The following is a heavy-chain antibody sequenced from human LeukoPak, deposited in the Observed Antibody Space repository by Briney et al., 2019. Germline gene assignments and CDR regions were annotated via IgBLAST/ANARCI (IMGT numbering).Heavy chain of an antibody. CDR3: ASALDRSVLLWFGESPWDY. Sequence: SETLSLTCTVSGDSISSYYWIWIRQPPGKGLEWIGYIYYSGNTNHNPSLKRRVTIAVDTSKNQFSLILSSVTAEDTAVYSCASALDRSVLLWFGESPWDYWGQGTLVTVSS. V-gene: IGHV4-59*12. CDR2: IYYSGNT. J-gene: IGHJ4*02. CDR1: GDSISSYY. D-gene: IGHD3-10*01.